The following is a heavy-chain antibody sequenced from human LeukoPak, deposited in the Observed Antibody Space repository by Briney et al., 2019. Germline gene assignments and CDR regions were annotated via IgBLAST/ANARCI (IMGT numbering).Heavy chain of an antibody. J-gene: IGHJ3*02. D-gene: IGHD3-16*01. CDR2: IYHNGNT. CDR1: DYSINSGFY. V-gene: IGHV4-38-2*02. Sequence: SETLSLTCTVSDYSINSGFYWGWSRQPPGRGLEWIANIYHNGNTAYSPSLKSRVTISVDTSKNPFSLKVTSVTASDTALYYCARVVWVPDTTLPAAFDMWGQGTMVTVSS. CDR3: ARVVWVPDTTLPAAFDM.